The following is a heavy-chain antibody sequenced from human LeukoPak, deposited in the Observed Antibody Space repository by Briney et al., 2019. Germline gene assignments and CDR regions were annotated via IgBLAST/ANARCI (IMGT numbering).Heavy chain of an antibody. CDR3: AREPRGVTTRFDC. J-gene: IGHJ4*02. CDR1: GFTYSSYW. CDR2: INSDGSSI. Sequence: GGSLRLSCAASGFTYSSYWMHWVRHAPGKGLVWVSRINSDGSSINYADSVKGRFTFSRDNAKNTLFLQMNILRAEDTAVYYCAREPRGVTTRFDCWGQGTLVTVSS. V-gene: IGHV3-74*01. D-gene: IGHD3-10*01.